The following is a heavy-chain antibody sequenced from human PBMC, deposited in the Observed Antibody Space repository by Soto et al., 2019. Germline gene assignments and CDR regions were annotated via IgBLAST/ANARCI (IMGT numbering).Heavy chain of an antibody. CDR1: GFTFSSYS. CDR2: ISSSSSYI. V-gene: IGHV3-21*01. D-gene: IGHD3-22*01. CDR3: ARDQYYYDSSGYSQPFDY. Sequence: GGSLTLSCAASGFTFSSYSMNWVRQAPGKGLEWVSSISSSSSYIYYADSVKGRFTISRDNAKNSLYLQMNSLRAEDTAVYYCARDQYYYDSSGYSQPFDYWGQGTLVTVSS. J-gene: IGHJ4*02.